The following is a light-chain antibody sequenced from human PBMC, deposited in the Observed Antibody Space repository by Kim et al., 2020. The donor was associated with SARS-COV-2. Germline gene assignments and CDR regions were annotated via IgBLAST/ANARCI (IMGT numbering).Light chain of an antibody. V-gene: IGLV2-14*01. Sequence: QSALTQPASVSGSPGQSITISCTGTGSDIGGYKYVSWYQQHPGKAPKLMIYDVSKRPSGVANRFSGSKSGNTASLTISGLQAGDEADYYCSSYTSSSTYYVFGTGTKVTVL. CDR1: GSDIGGYKY. CDR3: SSYTSSSTYYV. CDR2: DVS. J-gene: IGLJ1*01.